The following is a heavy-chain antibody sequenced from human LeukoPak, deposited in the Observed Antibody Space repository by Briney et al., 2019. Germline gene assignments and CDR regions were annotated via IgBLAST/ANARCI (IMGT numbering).Heavy chain of an antibody. CDR1: GYTLTELS. CDR3: ATDRPRLYYDFWSGYCFQH. CDR2: FDPEDGET. J-gene: IGHJ1*01. V-gene: IGHV1-24*01. Sequence: ASVKVSCKVSGYTLTELSMHWVRQAPGKGLEGMGGFDPEDGETIYAQKFQGRVTMTEDTSTDTAYMELSSLRSEDTAVYYCATDRPRLYYDFWSGYCFQHWGQGTLVTVSS. D-gene: IGHD3-3*01.